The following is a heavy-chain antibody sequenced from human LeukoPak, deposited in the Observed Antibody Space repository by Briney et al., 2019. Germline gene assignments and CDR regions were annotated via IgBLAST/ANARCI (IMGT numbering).Heavy chain of an antibody. CDR1: GFPFSSTS. CDR2: TVGGGDGT. V-gene: IGHV3-23*01. J-gene: IGHJ4*02. CDR3: AKLTTS. Sequence: GGAPKPSFAASGFPFSSTSMSWVRPAPGKGLERVAVTVGGGDGTYYADSVKGRFTLSRDNSNNTLYLQMNSLRAEDAAVYYCAKLTTSWGQGTLVTVSS. D-gene: IGHD4-11*01.